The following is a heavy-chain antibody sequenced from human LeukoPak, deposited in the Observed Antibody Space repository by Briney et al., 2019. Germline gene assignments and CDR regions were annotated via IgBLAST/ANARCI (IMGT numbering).Heavy chain of an antibody. CDR2: ISSNGGST. V-gene: IGHV3-64*01. Sequence: GGSLRLSCAASGFTFSSYAMHWVRQAPGKGLEYVSAISSNGGSTYYANSVKGIFTISRDNSKNTLYLQMGSLRAEDMAVYYCARAASSSWPYYYYYYMDVWGKGITVTVSS. D-gene: IGHD6-6*01. CDR3: ARAASSSWPYYYYYYMDV. J-gene: IGHJ6*03. CDR1: GFTFSSYA.